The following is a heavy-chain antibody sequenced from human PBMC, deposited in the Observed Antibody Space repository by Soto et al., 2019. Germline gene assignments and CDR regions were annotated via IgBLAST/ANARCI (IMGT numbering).Heavy chain of an antibody. V-gene: IGHV3-23*01. CDR2: ISGSGGST. CDR1: GFTFSSYA. Sequence: PGGSLRLSCAASGFTFSSYAMSWVRQAPGKGLEWVSAISGSGGSTFYADSVKGRFTISRDNSKNTLYLQMNSLRAEDTAVYYCAKTYYYFLSGSLGAFDIWCQGTRVTV. J-gene: IGHJ3*02. D-gene: IGHD3-3*01. CDR3: AKTYYYFLSGSLGAFDI.